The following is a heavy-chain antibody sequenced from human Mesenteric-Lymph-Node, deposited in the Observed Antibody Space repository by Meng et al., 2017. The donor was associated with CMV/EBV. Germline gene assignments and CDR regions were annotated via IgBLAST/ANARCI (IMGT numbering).Heavy chain of an antibody. CDR2: IFYGGRTYSDPGST. V-gene: IGHV4-39*07. J-gene: IGHJ4*02. CDR1: GASIGNSDYY. D-gene: IGHD3-22*01. Sequence: SETLSLTCTVSGASIGNSDYYWGWVRQSPGKGLEWIGSIFYGGRTYSDPGSTYYNPSLKSRVTISIDTSNNQFSLKVTSVTAADTAVYYCARADFDSSGYDYPEYWGQGTLVTVSS. CDR3: ARADFDSSGYDYPEY.